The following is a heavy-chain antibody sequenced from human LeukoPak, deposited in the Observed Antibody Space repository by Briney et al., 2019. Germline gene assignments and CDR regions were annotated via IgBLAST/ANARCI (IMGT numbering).Heavy chain of an antibody. CDR1: GFTVSSNS. J-gene: IGHJ5*02. CDR2: IYSGGNT. Sequence: GGSLRLSCTVSGFTVSSNSMSWVRQAPGKGLERVSFIYSGGNTHYSDSVKGRFTISRDNSKYMVYLQMNSLRAEDTAVYYCARGDKQLLFERRKGGFDPWGQGALVTVSS. V-gene: IGHV3-53*05. CDR3: ARGDKQLLFERRKGGFDP. D-gene: IGHD2-2*01.